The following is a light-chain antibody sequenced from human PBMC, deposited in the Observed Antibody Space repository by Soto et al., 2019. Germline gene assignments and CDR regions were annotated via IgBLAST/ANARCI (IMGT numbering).Light chain of an antibody. Sequence: EIVLTQSPDTLSLSPGERATLSCRASQSVRSSLAWYQQKPGQAPRLLIYDASNRATGIPARFSGSGPGTDFPLTISSLEPEDFEVYYCQQRSNWPPEVTFGPGTKVDIK. CDR3: QQRSNWPPEVT. CDR2: DAS. V-gene: IGKV3-11*01. CDR1: QSVRSS. J-gene: IGKJ3*01.